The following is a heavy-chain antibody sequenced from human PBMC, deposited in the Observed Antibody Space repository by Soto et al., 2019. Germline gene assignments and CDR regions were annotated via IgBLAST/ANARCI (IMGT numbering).Heavy chain of an antibody. CDR2: INDSATT. CDR3: ASGIDYCRSINCYSSRRLSFDA. V-gene: IGHV4-34*01. CDR1: GGSFSGYY. J-gene: IGHJ4*02. Sequence: QVQLQQWGAGLLKPSETLSLTCAVYGGSFSGYYWSWIRQSPEKVLEWMGEINDSATTDYNPALKTQVTISEHTPKNQSSLKMSSVTAADTAVYYCASGIDYCRSINCYSSRRLSFDAWGQGTMVTVSS. D-gene: IGHD2-2*01.